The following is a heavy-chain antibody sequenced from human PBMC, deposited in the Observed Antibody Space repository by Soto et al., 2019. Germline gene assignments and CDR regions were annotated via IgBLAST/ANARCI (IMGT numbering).Heavy chain of an antibody. CDR3: AREMLYSSSSQAGDY. CDR2: IYYSGST. V-gene: IGHV4-30-4*01. CDR1: GGSISSGDYY. J-gene: IGHJ4*02. D-gene: IGHD6-6*01. Sequence: QVQLQESGPGLVKPSQTLSLTCTVSGGSISSGDYYWSWIRQPPGKGLEWIGYIYYSGSTYYNPSLKSRVTVSVDTSKNQFSLKLSSVTAADTAVYSCAREMLYSSSSQAGDYWGQGTLVTVSS.